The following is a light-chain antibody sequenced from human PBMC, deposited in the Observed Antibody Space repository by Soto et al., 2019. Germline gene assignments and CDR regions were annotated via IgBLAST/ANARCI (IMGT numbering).Light chain of an antibody. CDR2: GAS. V-gene: IGKV3-15*01. CDR3: QQYNNWPLGYT. CDR1: QSVSSN. Sequence: EIVMTQSPATLSVSPGERATLSCRASQSVSSNLAWYQQKPGQAPRLLIYGASTRATGIPARFSGSGSGTEFTLTISSLQSEDFAVYYCQQYNNWPLGYTFGQGTKVDIK. J-gene: IGKJ2*01.